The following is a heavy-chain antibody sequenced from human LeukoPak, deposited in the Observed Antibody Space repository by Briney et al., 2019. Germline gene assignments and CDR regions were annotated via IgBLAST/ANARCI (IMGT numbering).Heavy chain of an antibody. D-gene: IGHD5-18*01. V-gene: IGHV4-39*01. CDR2: IYYSGST. CDR1: GGSISSRSYY. Sequence: KPSETLSLTCTVSGGSISSRSYYWGWIRQPPGQGLEWIGNIYYSGSTYYNASLKSRVTISVDTSEHQFSLKLKSLTAADTAVYYCARQVYNYGHLPYYFDYWGQGTLVTVSS. J-gene: IGHJ4*02. CDR3: ARQVYNYGHLPYYFDY.